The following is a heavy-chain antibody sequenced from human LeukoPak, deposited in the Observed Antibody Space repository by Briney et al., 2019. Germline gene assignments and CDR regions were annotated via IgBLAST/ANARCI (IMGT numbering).Heavy chain of an antibody. Sequence: SETLSLTCTVSGASISSYFWSWIRQPAGKGLEWIGRIYTTGSTNYNPSLKSRVTMSVDTSKKQFSLKLIYVTAADTAVYYCARARRRFDYWGQGTLVTVSS. CDR1: GASISSYF. V-gene: IGHV4-4*07. J-gene: IGHJ4*02. CDR3: ARARRRFDY. CDR2: IYTTGST.